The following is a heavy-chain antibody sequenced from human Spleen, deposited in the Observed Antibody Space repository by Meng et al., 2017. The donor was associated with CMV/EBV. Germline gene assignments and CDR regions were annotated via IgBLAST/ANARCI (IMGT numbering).Heavy chain of an antibody. Sequence: SGYTFIDYGIAWVRQAPGQGLEWMGWISGYDGKANYEQKFRGRVTMTIDTSTTTAYMEVRSLRSDDTAVYYCAREIGRDRSHGMDVWGQGTMVTVSS. CDR1: GYTFIDYG. V-gene: IGHV1-18*01. CDR2: ISGYDGKA. CDR3: AREIGRDRSHGMDV. D-gene: IGHD3-22*01. J-gene: IGHJ6*02.